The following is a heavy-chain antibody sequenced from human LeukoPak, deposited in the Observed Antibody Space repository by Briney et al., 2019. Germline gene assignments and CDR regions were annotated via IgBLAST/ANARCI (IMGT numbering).Heavy chain of an antibody. V-gene: IGHV4-4*07. D-gene: IGHD3-22*01. CDR2: VYTSGST. CDR3: ARDEDSIFDY. CDR1: GGSISSYY. Sequence: SETLSLTCTVSGGSISSYYWSWIRQPAGKGLEWIGRVYTSGSTNYNPSLKSRVTMSVDTSKSQFSLKLISVTAADTAVYYCARDEDSIFDYWGQGTLVTVSS. J-gene: IGHJ4*02.